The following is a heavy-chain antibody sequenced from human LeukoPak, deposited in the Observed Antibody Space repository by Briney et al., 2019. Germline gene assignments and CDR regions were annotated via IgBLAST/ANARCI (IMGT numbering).Heavy chain of an antibody. Sequence: GGSLRISCTASGFTFSSAWMHWVRQAPGKGLVWVSRLNSDGSRIRYVDSVKGRFPISRDNAKNTLYLQMNSLRAEDTAVYYCVGSGDLSYWGQGTLVTVSS. V-gene: IGHV3-74*01. D-gene: IGHD3-10*01. CDR1: GFTFSSAW. CDR2: LNSDGSRI. J-gene: IGHJ4*02. CDR3: VGSGDLSY.